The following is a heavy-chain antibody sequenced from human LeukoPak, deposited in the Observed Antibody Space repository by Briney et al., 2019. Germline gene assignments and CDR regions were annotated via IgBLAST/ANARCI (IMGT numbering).Heavy chain of an antibody. CDR3: ARGARGTMIPFDY. J-gene: IGHJ4*02. V-gene: IGHV4-39*07. CDR1: GGSISSSSYY. CDR2: IYYSGST. Sequence: KTSETLSLTCTVSGGSISSSSYYWGWIRQPPGKGLEWIGSIYYSGSTYYNPSLKSRVTISVDTSKNQFSLKLSSVTAADTAVYYCARGARGTMIPFDYWGQGTLVTVSS. D-gene: IGHD3-22*01.